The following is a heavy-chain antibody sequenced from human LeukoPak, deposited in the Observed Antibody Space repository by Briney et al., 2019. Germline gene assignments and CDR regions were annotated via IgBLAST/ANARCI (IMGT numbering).Heavy chain of an antibody. CDR1: GFTFSCYA. D-gene: IGHD3-9*01. CDR3: ARGRYFDYYYGMDV. J-gene: IGHJ6*02. CDR2: ISSSSSYI. V-gene: IGHV3-21*01. Sequence: GGTLRLSCAASGFTFSCYAMSWVRQASGKGLEWVSSISSSSSYIYYADSVKGRFTISRDNAKNSLYLQMNSLRAEDTAVYYCARGRYFDYYYGMDVWGQGTTVTVSS.